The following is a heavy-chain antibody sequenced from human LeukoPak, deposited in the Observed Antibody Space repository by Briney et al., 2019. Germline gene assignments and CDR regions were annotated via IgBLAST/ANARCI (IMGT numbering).Heavy chain of an antibody. CDR2: MYSGGST. CDR1: GFTVGTNY. D-gene: IGHD2/OR15-2a*01. V-gene: IGHV3-53*01. Sequence: GGSLRLSCAASGFTVGTNYMSWVRQAPGKGLEWVSVMYSGGSTYYADSVKGRFTISRDNSKNTLYLQMNSLRADDTAVYHCARDVSLKLWFAYWGQGTLVTVSS. CDR3: ARDVSLKLWFAY. J-gene: IGHJ4*02.